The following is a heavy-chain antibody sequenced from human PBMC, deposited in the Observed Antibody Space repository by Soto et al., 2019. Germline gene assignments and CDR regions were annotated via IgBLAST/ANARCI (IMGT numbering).Heavy chain of an antibody. CDR3: ARAHFDDGYFDY. CDR1: GYTFTGYY. D-gene: IGHD3-9*01. Sequence: VASVKVSCKASGYTFTGYYMHWVRQAPGQGLEWMGWINPNSGGTNYAQKFQGRVTMTRDTSISTAYMELSRLRSDDTALYYCARAHFDDGYFDYWGQGTLVTVSS. J-gene: IGHJ4*02. V-gene: IGHV1-2*02. CDR2: INPNSGGT.